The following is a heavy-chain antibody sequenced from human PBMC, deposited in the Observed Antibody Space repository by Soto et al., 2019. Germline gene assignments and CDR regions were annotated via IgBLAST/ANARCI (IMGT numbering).Heavy chain of an antibody. Sequence: PSETLSLTCSVSGASISTYYWTWIRQTPGKGLEWIGYIYYSGSTYYNPSLKSRVIISVDTSKNQFSLKLSSVTAADTAVYYCASRRSRGRALLFDPWGQGTLVTVSS. CDR2: IYYSGST. CDR1: GASISTYY. D-gene: IGHD1-26*01. V-gene: IGHV4-59*08. CDR3: ASRRSRGRALLFDP. J-gene: IGHJ5*02.